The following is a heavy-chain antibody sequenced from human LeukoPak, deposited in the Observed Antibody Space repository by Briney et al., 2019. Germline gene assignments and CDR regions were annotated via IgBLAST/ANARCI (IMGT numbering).Heavy chain of an antibody. D-gene: IGHD2-8*02. Sequence: GGSLRLSCAASGFTFFTYGMHWVRQAPGKGLEWVAVIWNDGRNKNYADSVKGRFTISRDSSKNTLFLQMNSLRADDTAVYYCARSGGYPDYFDLWGQGALVTVSS. J-gene: IGHJ4*02. CDR2: IWNDGRNK. CDR3: ARSGGYPDYFDL. CDR1: GFTFFTYG. V-gene: IGHV3-33*01.